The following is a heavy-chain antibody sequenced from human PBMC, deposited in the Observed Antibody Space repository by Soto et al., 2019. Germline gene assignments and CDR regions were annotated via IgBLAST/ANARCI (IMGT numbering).Heavy chain of an antibody. CDR3: AREVRKDFWSGYFDY. D-gene: IGHD3-3*01. CDR1: GFTFSDYY. Sequence: GGSLRLSCAASGFTFSDYYIAWIRQAPGKGLEWISYISSTGIYKRYADSVKGRFTISRDNSKNTLYLQMNSLRAEDTAVYYCAREVRKDFWSGYFDYWGQGTLVTVSS. J-gene: IGHJ4*02. V-gene: IGHV3-11*05. CDR2: ISSTGIYK.